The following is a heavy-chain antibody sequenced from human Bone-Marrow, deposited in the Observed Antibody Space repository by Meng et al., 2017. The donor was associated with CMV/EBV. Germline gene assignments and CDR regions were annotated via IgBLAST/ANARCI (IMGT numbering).Heavy chain of an antibody. V-gene: IGHV4-39*07. J-gene: IGHJ6*02. Sequence: SETLSLTCTVSGGSISSTSYYWGWIRQPPGKGLEWIVSIYYSGSTYYNPSLKSPVTISVDTSKNQFSLKLSSVTAADTAVYYCARAGYCSSTRCYSSYYYYGMDVWGQGTTVTVSS. CDR1: GGSISSTSYY. CDR3: ARAGYCSSTRCYSSYYYYGMDV. D-gene: IGHD2-2*02. CDR2: IYYSGST.